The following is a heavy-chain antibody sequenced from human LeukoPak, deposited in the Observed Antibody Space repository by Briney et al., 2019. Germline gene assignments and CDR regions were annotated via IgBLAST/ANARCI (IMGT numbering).Heavy chain of an antibody. CDR1: GGTFSSYA. V-gene: IGHV1-69*13. Sequence: ASVTVSCKASGGTFSSYAISWVRQAPGQGLEWMGGIIPIFGTANYAQKFQGRVTITADESTSTAYMELSSLRSEDTAVYYCASLCGGDCYPRDRDDYWGQGTLVTVSS. CDR3: ASLCGGDCYPRDRDDY. D-gene: IGHD2-21*02. J-gene: IGHJ4*02. CDR2: IIPIFGTA.